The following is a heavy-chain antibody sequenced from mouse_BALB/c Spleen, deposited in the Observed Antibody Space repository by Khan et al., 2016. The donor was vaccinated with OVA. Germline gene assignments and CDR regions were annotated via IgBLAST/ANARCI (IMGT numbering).Heavy chain of an antibody. D-gene: IGHD2-14*01. V-gene: IGHV2-5*01. Sequence: QVQLKQSGPGLVQPSQSLSITCTVSGFSLTSYGVHWVRQSPGKGLEWLGVIWRGGNTDYTAAFMSRLSITKDNSKCQVFFKMNSLQADDTAIYYCAKGDYRYGKIASWGQGTLVTVSA. CDR2: IWRGGNT. CDR3: AKGDYRYGKIAS. CDR1: GFSLTSYG. J-gene: IGHJ3*01.